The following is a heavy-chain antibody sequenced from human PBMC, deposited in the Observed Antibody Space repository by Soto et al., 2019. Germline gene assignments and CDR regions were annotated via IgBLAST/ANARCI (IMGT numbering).Heavy chain of an antibody. J-gene: IGHJ6*02. CDR2: IWYDGSNK. V-gene: IGHV3-33*01. CDR1: GFTFSSYG. Sequence: GGSLRLSCAASGFTFSSYGMHWVRQAPGKGLEWVAVIWYDGSNKYYADSVKGRFTISRDNSKNTLYLKMNSLRAEDTAVYYCARVLGYSSGWYNSYYYGMDVWGQGTTVTVSS. D-gene: IGHD6-19*01. CDR3: ARVLGYSSGWYNSYYYGMDV.